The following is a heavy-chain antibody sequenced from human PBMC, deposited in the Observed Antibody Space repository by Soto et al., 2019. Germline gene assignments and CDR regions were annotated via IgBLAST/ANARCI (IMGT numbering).Heavy chain of an antibody. D-gene: IGHD2-15*01. CDR1: DFTINNAW. V-gene: IGHV3-15*07. Sequence: EAQLVESGGGLVKPGGSLRLSCAASDFTINNAWMNWVRQAPGKGLEWVARVKTNSEGGATDYAAPLKGRFTISRDDSKNTLFLQMNSLKTEDTDVYYCTTGSVEGVWGQGATVTVSS. CDR2: VKTNSEGGAT. J-gene: IGHJ6*02. CDR3: TTGSVEGV.